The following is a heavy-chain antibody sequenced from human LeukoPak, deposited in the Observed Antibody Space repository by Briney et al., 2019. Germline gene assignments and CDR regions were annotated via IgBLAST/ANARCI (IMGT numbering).Heavy chain of an antibody. CDR1: GGSISSYY. D-gene: IGHD4-17*01. J-gene: IGHJ5*02. V-gene: IGHV4-4*07. CDR3: ARDRIATVNNWFDP. Sequence: PSETLSLTCTVSGGSISSYYWSWIRQPAGKGLEWIGRIYTSGSTNYNPSPKSRVTMSVDTSKNQFSLKLSSVTAADTAVYYCARDRIATVNNWFDPWGQGTLVTVSS. CDR2: IYTSGST.